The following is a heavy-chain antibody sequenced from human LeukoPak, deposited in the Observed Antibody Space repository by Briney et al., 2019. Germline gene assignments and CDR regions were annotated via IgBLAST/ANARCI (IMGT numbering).Heavy chain of an antibody. CDR3: ARDRDYYGMDV. CDR1: GFTFDDYA. V-gene: IGHV3-9*01. Sequence: GRSLRLSCAASGFTFDDYAMHWVRQAPGKGLEWVSGISWNSGSIGYADSVKGRFTISRDNAKNSLYLQMNSLRDEDTAVYYCARDRDYYGMDVWGQGTTVTVSS. CDR2: ISWNSGSI. J-gene: IGHJ6*02.